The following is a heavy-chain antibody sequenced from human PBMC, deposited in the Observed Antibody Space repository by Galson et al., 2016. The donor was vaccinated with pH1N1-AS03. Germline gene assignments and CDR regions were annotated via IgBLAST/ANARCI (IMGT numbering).Heavy chain of an antibody. J-gene: IGHJ4*02. CDR2: ISWDGGST. V-gene: IGHV3-43D*03. CDR3: AKSPGYCSAGSCSDQGYFDY. D-gene: IGHD2-15*01. CDR1: GFTFDDYA. Sequence: SLRLSCAASGFTFDDYAMHWVRQTPGKGLEWVSHISWDGGSTWHADSVRGRFTISRDNSKNSLYLQMNSLRAEDTALYYCAKSPGYCSAGSCSDQGYFDYWGQGTLVTVSS.